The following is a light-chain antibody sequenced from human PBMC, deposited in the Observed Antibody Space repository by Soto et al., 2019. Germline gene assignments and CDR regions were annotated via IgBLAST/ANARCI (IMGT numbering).Light chain of an antibody. Sequence: DFVMTQSPLSLPVTPGEPASISCRSSQSLRHSNGYNYLDWYLQKPGQSPQLLIYLGSNRASGVPDRFSGSGSGTDFTLEISRVEAEDVGVYYCMQALQTPLYTFGQGTKLEIK. V-gene: IGKV2-28*01. CDR1: QSLRHSNGYNY. J-gene: IGKJ2*01. CDR2: LGS. CDR3: MQALQTPLYT.